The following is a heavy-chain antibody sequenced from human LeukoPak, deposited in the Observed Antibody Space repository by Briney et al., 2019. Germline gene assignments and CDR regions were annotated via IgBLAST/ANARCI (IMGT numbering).Heavy chain of an antibody. CDR3: ASGTLRWPKGAFDY. D-gene: IGHD4-23*01. CDR2: IGSSGSTI. Sequence: GGSLRLSCAASGFTFSSYEMNWVRQAPGKGLEWVSYIGSSGSTIYYADSVKGRFTISRDNAKNSLYLQMNSLRAEDTAVYYCASGTLRWPKGAFDYWGQGTLVTVSS. V-gene: IGHV3-48*03. J-gene: IGHJ4*02. CDR1: GFTFSSYE.